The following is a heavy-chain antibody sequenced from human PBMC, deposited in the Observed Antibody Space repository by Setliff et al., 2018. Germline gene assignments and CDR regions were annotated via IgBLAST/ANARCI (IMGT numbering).Heavy chain of an antibody. CDR2: IYHSGST. CDR1: GYSISNDYF. J-gene: IGHJ4*02. V-gene: IGHV4-38-2*02. Sequence: KPSETLSLTCTVSGYSISNDYFWGWIRQPPGKGLEWIGSIYHSGSTSYYPSLKSRVTISVDTSKNQFSLNLSSVTAADTAVYYCAKHRSYFDYWGQGTLVTV. CDR3: AKHRSYFDY.